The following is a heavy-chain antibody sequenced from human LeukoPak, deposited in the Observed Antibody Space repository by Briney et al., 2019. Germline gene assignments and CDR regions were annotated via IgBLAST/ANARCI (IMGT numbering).Heavy chain of an antibody. Sequence: PSETLSLPCTVCGDSLSSYYWSWLRQPPGKGLEWLGYIYYSGSHNYNPSLKGRVTMSIDTSKNQFSLKLDPAADADTAIYYCARDAKYYYGSRTYFFFEYWGQGTLLSVSS. V-gene: IGHV4-59*12. CDR2: IYYSGSH. D-gene: IGHD3-10*01. CDR1: GDSLSSYY. CDR3: ARDAKYYYGSRTYFFFEY. J-gene: IGHJ4*02.